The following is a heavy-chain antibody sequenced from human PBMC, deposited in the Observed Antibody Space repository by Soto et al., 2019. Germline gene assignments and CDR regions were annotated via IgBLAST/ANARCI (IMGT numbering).Heavy chain of an antibody. Sequence: GGSLRLSCVTSGFAFSRNTMNWVRQAPGKGLEWVASITSSGSYVYYADSVKGRFSASRDNAKNSLSLQMDSLRPDDTAIYFCVKDEGIEAMDVWGQGTTVTVSS. V-gene: IGHV3-21*01. D-gene: IGHD3-3*02. CDR1: GFAFSRNT. CDR3: VKDEGIEAMDV. CDR2: ITSSGSYV. J-gene: IGHJ6*02.